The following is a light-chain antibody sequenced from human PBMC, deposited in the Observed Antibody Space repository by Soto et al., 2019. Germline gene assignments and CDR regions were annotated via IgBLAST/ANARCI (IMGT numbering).Light chain of an antibody. CDR1: SSDVGGYNY. Sequence: QSVLTQPPSASGSPGQSVTISCTGTSSDVGGYNYVSWYQQHPGKAPKLMIYEVSKRPSGVPDRFSGSKSGNTASLTVSGLQAEDEADYYCSSFAGINNVGVFGGGTKLTVL. CDR3: SSFAGINNVGV. V-gene: IGLV2-8*01. J-gene: IGLJ3*02. CDR2: EVS.